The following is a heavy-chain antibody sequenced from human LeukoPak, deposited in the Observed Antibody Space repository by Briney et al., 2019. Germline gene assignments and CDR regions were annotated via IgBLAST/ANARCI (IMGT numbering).Heavy chain of an antibody. CDR1: GFPFSTYA. CDR2: ISGSGGTT. CDR3: ASAYDYVWGSYRPPQY. Sequence: GGSLRLSCAASGFPFSTYAMTWVRQAPGKGLEWVPLISGSGGTTYHAGSVKGRFTISRDNSMNTLYLQMNSLRAEDTALYYCASAYDYVWGSYRPPQYWGQGALVTVSS. J-gene: IGHJ4*02. V-gene: IGHV3-23*01. D-gene: IGHD3-16*02.